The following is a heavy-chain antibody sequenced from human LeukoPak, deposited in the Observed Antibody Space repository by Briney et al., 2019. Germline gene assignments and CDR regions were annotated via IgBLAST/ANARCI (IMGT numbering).Heavy chain of an antibody. CDR3: ARVLVLAPDY. D-gene: IGHD3-3*01. Sequence: GGSLRLSCAASGFTLSSYSMNWVRQAPGKGLEWVSSISSSSSYVYYADSVKGRFTISRDNAKNSLYLQMNSLRAEDTAVYYCARVLVLAPDYWGQGTLVTVSS. V-gene: IGHV3-21*01. CDR2: ISSSSSYV. J-gene: IGHJ4*02. CDR1: GFTLSSYS.